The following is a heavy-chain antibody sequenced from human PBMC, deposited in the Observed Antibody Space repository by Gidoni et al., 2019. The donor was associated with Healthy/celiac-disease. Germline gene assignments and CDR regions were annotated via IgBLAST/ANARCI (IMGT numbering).Heavy chain of an antibody. V-gene: IGHV3-7*03. Sequence: EVQLVESGGGLVQPGGSLRLSCAASGFTFSSYWMSWVRQAPGKGLEWVANIKQDGSEKYYVDSVKGRFTISRDNAKNSLYLQMNSLRAEDTAVYYCARESSGVAARPVYYYGMDVWGQGTTVTVSS. CDR3: ARESSGVAARPVYYYGMDV. CDR2: IKQDGSEK. J-gene: IGHJ6*02. CDR1: GFTFSSYW. D-gene: IGHD6-6*01.